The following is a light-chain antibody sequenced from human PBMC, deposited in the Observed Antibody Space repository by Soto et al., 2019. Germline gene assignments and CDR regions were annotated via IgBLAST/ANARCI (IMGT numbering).Light chain of an antibody. CDR3: YSCSRSSGTRYV. CDR1: SSDIGTYNY. V-gene: IGLV2-14*03. CDR2: DVS. J-gene: IGLJ1*01. Sequence: QSALTQPASVSGSPGQSITISCTGTSSDIGTYNYVSWYQQHPGQAPKLMIYDVSNRPSGVSERFSGSKSGNTASLTISGLQAEDEADYYCYSCSRSSGTRYVFGTGTKLTVL.